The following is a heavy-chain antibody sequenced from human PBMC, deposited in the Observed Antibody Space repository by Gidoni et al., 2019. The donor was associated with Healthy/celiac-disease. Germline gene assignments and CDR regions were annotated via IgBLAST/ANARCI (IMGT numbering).Heavy chain of an antibody. J-gene: IGHJ5*02. CDR1: GGSISSYY. CDR2: LYYSGST. V-gene: IGHV4-59*01. D-gene: IGHD3-22*01. CDR3: ARDDSSGYSSWFDP. Sequence: QVQLQESGPGLVKPSETLSLTCTVSGGSISSYYWSWIRQPPGKGLEWIGYLYYSGSTNYNPSLKGQVTISVDTYKNQFSLKLSSVTAADTAVYYCARDDSSGYSSWFDPWGQGTLVTVSS.